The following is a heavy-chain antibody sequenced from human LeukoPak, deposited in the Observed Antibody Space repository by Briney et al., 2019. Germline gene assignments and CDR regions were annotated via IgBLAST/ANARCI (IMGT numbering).Heavy chain of an antibody. CDR1: GGSIRSYF. J-gene: IGHJ6*02. D-gene: IGHD3-10*01. Sequence: SETLSLTCTVSGGSIRSYFWSWIRQPPGKGLEWIGYIYYSGSTYYNPSLKSRVTISVDTSKNQFSLKLSSVTAADTAVYYCARERRYGSGSYSDYYYGMDVWGQGTTVTVSS. CDR2: IYYSGST. CDR3: ARERRYGSGSYSDYYYGMDV. V-gene: IGHV4-59*12.